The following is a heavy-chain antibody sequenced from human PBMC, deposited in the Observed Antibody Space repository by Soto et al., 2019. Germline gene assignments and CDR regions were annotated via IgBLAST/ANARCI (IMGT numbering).Heavy chain of an antibody. D-gene: IGHD6-19*01. Sequence: ASVKVSCKASGYTFTGCYMHWVRQAPGQGLEWMGWINPNSGGTNYAQKFQGWVTMTRDTSISTAYMELSRLRSDDTAVYYCARGIAVAGSILYYYYGMDVWGQGTTVTVSS. V-gene: IGHV1-2*04. CDR1: GYTFTGCY. J-gene: IGHJ6*02. CDR2: INPNSGGT. CDR3: ARGIAVAGSILYYYYGMDV.